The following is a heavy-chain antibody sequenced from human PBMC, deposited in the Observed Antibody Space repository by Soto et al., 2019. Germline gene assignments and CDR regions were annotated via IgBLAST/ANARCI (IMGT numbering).Heavy chain of an antibody. Sequence: ASVKVSCKVSGYTLTELSMHWVRQAPGKGLEWMGGFDPEDGETIYAQKFQGRVTMTEDTSTDTAYMELSSLRSEDTAVYYCATGFVAYCGGDCYSDPYFDYWGQGTLVTVSS. CDR1: GYTLTELS. CDR3: ATGFVAYCGGDCYSDPYFDY. D-gene: IGHD2-21*02. J-gene: IGHJ4*02. V-gene: IGHV1-24*01. CDR2: FDPEDGET.